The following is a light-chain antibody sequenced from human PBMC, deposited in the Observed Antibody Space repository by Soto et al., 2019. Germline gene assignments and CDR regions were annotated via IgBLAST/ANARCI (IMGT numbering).Light chain of an antibody. CDR1: SSDIGDYKY. Sequence: QSALTQPASVSGAAGLSVTISCTGSSSDIGDYKYVSWYQKHPGRAPKALIYEVSNRPSNVSLRFSGSKSGTTAFLTISGLQADDEPDYYCSSFINRSTIVFGSGTKLTV. J-gene: IGLJ1*01. CDR3: SSFINRSTIV. CDR2: EVS. V-gene: IGLV2-14*01.